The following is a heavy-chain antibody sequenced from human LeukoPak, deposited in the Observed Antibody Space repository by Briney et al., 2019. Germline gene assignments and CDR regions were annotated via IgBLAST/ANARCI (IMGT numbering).Heavy chain of an antibody. CDR3: ARGLYYYDSSGYLYY. J-gene: IGHJ4*02. CDR1: GFSVSSNY. D-gene: IGHD3-22*01. V-gene: IGHV3-53*01. Sequence: GGSLRLSCAASGFSVSSNYMSWVRQAPGKGLEWVSVIYSDGSTYYADSVKGRFTISRDNSKNTLYLQMNSLRAEDTAVYYCARGLYYYDSSGYLYYWGQGTLVTVSS. CDR2: IYSDGST.